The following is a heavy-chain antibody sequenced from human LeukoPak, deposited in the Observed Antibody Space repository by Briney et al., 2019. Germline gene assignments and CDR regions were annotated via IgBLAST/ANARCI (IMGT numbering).Heavy chain of an antibody. Sequence: RGSLRLSCAASGFTFSSYGMHWVRQAPGKGLEWVAFIRYDGSNKYYADSVKGRFTISRDNSKNTLYLQMNSLRAEDTAVYYCAKPGGYGDYDYFDYWGQGTLVTVSS. CDR1: GFTFSSYG. CDR2: IRYDGSNK. CDR3: AKPGGYGDYDYFDY. J-gene: IGHJ4*02. V-gene: IGHV3-30*02. D-gene: IGHD4-17*01.